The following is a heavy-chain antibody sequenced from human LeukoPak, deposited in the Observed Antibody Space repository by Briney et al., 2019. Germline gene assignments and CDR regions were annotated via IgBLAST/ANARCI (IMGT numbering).Heavy chain of an antibody. CDR3: ARVFSLWFGESNLFDY. CDR1: GYTFTSYG. Sequence: ASVKVSCKASGYTFTSYGISWVRQAPGQGLEWMGWISAYNGNTNYAQKLQGRVTMTTDTSTSTAYMELRSLRSDDTAVYYCARVFSLWFGESNLFDYWGQGTLVTVSS. J-gene: IGHJ4*02. V-gene: IGHV1-18*01. D-gene: IGHD3-10*01. CDR2: ISAYNGNT.